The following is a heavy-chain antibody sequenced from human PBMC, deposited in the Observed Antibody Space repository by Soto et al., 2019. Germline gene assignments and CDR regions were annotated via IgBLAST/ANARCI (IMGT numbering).Heavy chain of an antibody. V-gene: IGHV5-10-1*01. D-gene: IGHD3-16*01. Sequence: GESLKTSCKGSGYSFTSYWISWVRQMPGKGLEWMGRIDPSDSYTNYSPSFQGHVTISADKTISTAYLQWSSLKASDTAMYYCARIQRVYASADFDYWGQGTLVTVSS. CDR3: ARIQRVYASADFDY. J-gene: IGHJ4*02. CDR1: GYSFTSYW. CDR2: IDPSDSYT.